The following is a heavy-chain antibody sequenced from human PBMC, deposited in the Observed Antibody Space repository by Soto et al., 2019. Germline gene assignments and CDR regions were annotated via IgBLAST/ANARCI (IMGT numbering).Heavy chain of an antibody. J-gene: IGHJ3*02. V-gene: IGHV6-1*01. CDR1: GDSVSSNSAA. D-gene: IGHD2-15*01. Sequence: SQTLSLTCAISGDSVSSNSAAWNWIRQSPSRGLEWLGRTYYRSKWYNDYALSVKSRITINPDISKNQFSLQLNSVTPEDTAVYFCARDHCSGGSCYLSDAFDIWGQGTMVTVSS. CDR3: ARDHCSGGSCYLSDAFDI. CDR2: TYYRSKWYN.